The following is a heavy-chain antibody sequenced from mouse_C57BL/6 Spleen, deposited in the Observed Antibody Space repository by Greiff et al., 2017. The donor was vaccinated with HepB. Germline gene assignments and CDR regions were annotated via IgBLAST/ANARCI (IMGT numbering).Heavy chain of an antibody. Sequence: EVKLMESGGGLVKPGGSLKLSCAASGFTFSDYGMHWVRQAPEKGLEWVAYISSGSSTIYYADTVKGRFTISRDNAKNTLFLQMTSLRSEDTAMYYGARRYDGYYVGYAMDYWGQGTSVTVSS. D-gene: IGHD2-3*01. V-gene: IGHV5-17*01. J-gene: IGHJ4*01. CDR2: ISSGSSTI. CDR1: GFTFSDYG. CDR3: ARRYDGYYVGYAMDY.